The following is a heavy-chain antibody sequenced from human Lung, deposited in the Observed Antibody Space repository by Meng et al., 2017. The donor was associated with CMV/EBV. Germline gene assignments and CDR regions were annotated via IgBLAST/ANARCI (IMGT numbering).Heavy chain of an antibody. J-gene: IGHJ6*02. CDR1: GGSISSYY. CDR3: ARHGSGSYFYGMDV. CDR2: IYYCGST. Sequence: SETXSLTCTVSGGSISSYYWSWIRQPPGEGLEDIGYIYYCGSTSYNRSLKSRVTISVDTSKNQFYLKLSSVTAADTAVYYCARHGSGSYFYGMDVWGQGTTVTVSS. D-gene: IGHD3-10*01. V-gene: IGHV4-59*01.